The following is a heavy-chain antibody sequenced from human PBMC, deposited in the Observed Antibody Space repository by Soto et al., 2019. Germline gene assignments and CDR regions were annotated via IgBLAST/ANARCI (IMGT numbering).Heavy chain of an antibody. CDR1: GGSFSGYY. J-gene: IGHJ4*02. CDR2: INHSGST. Sequence: SETLSLTCAVYGGSFSGYYWSWIRQPPGKGLEWIGEINHSGSTNYNPSLKSRVTISVDTSKNQFSLKLSSVTAADTAVYYCARRNYDILTGYSSYYFDYWGQGTLVTVSS. V-gene: IGHV4-34*01. CDR3: ARRNYDILTGYSSYYFDY. D-gene: IGHD3-9*01.